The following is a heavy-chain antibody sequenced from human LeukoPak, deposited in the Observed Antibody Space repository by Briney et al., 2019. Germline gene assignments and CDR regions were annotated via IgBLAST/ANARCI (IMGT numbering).Heavy chain of an antibody. CDR2: ISGSGGTT. J-gene: IGHJ6*02. CDR1: GFTFSNYA. CDR3: AKDYYGSGSYYGCLDV. Sequence: GGSLRLSCAASGFTFSNYAMSWVRQAPGKGLEWVSSISGSGGTTYYADSVRGRFTISRDNSKNTLYLQMNGLRAEDTAVYYCAKDYYGSGSYYGCLDVWSQGTTVTVSS. D-gene: IGHD3-10*01. V-gene: IGHV3-23*01.